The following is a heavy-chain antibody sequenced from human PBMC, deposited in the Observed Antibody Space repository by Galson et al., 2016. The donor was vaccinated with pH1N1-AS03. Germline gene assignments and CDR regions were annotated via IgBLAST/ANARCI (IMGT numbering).Heavy chain of an antibody. CDR3: ARVEYSSSPRPGALDL. Sequence: SLRLSCAASGFTFSTCAMHWVRQAPGKGLEWVAAISYDGSKKYYPDSVKGRFTISRDNSKNTVSLQMNSLRAEDTAVYYCARVEYSSSPRPGALDLWGQGTMVTVSS. CDR2: ISYDGSKK. CDR1: GFTFSTCA. J-gene: IGHJ3*01. D-gene: IGHD6-6*01. V-gene: IGHV3-30*07.